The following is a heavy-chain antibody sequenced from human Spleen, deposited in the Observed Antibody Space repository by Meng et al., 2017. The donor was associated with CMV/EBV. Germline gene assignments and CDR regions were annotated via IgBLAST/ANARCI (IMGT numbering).Heavy chain of an antibody. J-gene: IGHJ5*02. D-gene: IGHD1-1*01. CDR1: GFSLSTRAVG. CDR2: IYWDNDK. V-gene: IGHV2-5*02. Sequence: VSGFSLSTRAVGVAWIRQPPGKALEWLALIYWDNDKRYNPSLKNRLTITRDTSKNQVVLTMTNMDPVDTATYYCARAVENSWFDPWGQGTLVTVSS. CDR3: ARAVENSWFDP.